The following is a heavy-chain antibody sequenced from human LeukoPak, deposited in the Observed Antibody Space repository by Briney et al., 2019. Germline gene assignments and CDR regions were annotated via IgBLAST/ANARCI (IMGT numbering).Heavy chain of an antibody. CDR2: ISGSGGST. CDR3: AKDRSLVVVTAGDY. Sequence: GGSLRLSCAASGFTFSSYAMSWVRQAPGKGLEWVSTISGSGGSTFYADSVKGRFTISRDNSKNTLYLQMNSLRAEDTAVYYCAKDRSLVVVTAGDYWGQGTPVTVSS. D-gene: IGHD2-15*01. CDR1: GFTFSSYA. J-gene: IGHJ4*02. V-gene: IGHV3-23*01.